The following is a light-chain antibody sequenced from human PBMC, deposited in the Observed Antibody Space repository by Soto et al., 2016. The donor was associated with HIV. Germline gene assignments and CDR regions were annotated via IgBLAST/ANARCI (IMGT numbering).Light chain of an antibody. Sequence: DIQMTQSPSSLSASIGDRVTITCQTSQDISNNLNWYQQKPGKAPKLLIYAASSLQSGVPSRFSGSGSGTDFTLTISSLQPEDFATYYCQQSYSTPQTFGQGTKVEIK. J-gene: IGKJ1*01. V-gene: IGKV1-39*01. CDR2: AAS. CDR3: QQSYSTPQT. CDR1: QDISNN.